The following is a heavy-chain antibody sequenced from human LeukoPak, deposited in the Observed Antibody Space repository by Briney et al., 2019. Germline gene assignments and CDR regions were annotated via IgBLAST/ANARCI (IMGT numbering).Heavy chain of an antibody. V-gene: IGHV4-30-4*08. CDR2: IFHSGTT. CDR1: GASISGYY. Sequence: SETLSLTCTVSGASISGYYWSWIRQPPGKGLEWIGYIFHSGTTYYNPSLKSRVALSVDTSKNQFSLNLSSVTAADTAVYYCARELRTFGVAFDIWGQGTMVTVSS. CDR3: ARELRTFGVAFDI. D-gene: IGHD3-10*01. J-gene: IGHJ3*02.